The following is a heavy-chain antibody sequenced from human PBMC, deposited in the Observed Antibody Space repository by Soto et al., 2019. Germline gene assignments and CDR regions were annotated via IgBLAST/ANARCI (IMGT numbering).Heavy chain of an antibody. Sequence: QITLNESGPALVKPTQTLTLTCTFSGFSLSTRDVGVGWIRQPPGAALEWLGVVYWDDSKTFSPSLEGRLTITQDTLKTQVVLRMTKMDPVDTTTFYGAHCRGGVASFWGQGTLVTVSS. CDR3: AHCRGGVASF. J-gene: IGHJ4*02. CDR1: GFSLSTRDVG. D-gene: IGHD2-2*01. V-gene: IGHV2-5*02. CDR2: VYWDDSK.